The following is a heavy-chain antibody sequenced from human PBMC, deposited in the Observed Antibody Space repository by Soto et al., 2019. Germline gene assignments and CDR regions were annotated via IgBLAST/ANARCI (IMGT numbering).Heavy chain of an antibody. CDR2: IYYSGST. D-gene: IGHD4-4*01. Sequence: SETLSLTCTVSGGSISSYYWSWIRQPPGKGLEWIGYIYYSGSTNYNPSLKSRVTISVDTSKNQFSLKLSSVTAADTAVYYCARDGGDYSNSYSYYYGMDVWGQGTTVTVSS. CDR3: ARDGGDYSNSYSYYYGMDV. CDR1: GGSISSYY. V-gene: IGHV4-59*01. J-gene: IGHJ6*02.